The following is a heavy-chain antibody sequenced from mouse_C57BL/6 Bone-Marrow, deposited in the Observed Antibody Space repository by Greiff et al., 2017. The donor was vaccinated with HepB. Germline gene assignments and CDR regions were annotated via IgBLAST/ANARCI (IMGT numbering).Heavy chain of an antibody. CDR3: ARDLEVYDGYYLDY. D-gene: IGHD2-3*01. V-gene: IGHV1-53*01. CDR1: GYTFTSYW. J-gene: IGHJ2*01. CDR2: INPSNGGT. Sequence: QVHVKQPGTELVKPGASVKLSCKASGYTFTSYWMHWVKQRPGQGLEWIGNINPSNGGTNYNEKFKSKATLTVDKSSSTAYMQLSSLTSEDSAVYYCARDLEVYDGYYLDYWGQGTTLTVSS.